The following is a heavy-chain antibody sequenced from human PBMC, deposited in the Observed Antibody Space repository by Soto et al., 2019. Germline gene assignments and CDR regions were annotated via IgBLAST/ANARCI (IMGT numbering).Heavy chain of an antibody. CDR2: ISYDGSNK. Sequence: QVQLVESGGGVVQPGRSLRLSCAASGFTFSSYAMHWVRQAPGKGLEWVAVISYDGSNKYYADSVKGRFTISRDNSKNTLFLQMNSLRAEDTAIYYCAKKVNSGSGSQYFDYWGQGTLVTVSS. D-gene: IGHD3-10*01. J-gene: IGHJ4*02. CDR1: GFTFSSYA. V-gene: IGHV3-30-3*02. CDR3: AKKVNSGSGSQYFDY.